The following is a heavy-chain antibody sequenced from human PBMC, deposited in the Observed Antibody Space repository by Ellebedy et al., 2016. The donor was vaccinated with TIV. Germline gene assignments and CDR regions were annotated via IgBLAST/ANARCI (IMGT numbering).Heavy chain of an antibody. CDR1: GFTVSSNY. CDR2: IYSGGST. J-gene: IGHJ4*02. Sequence: GGSLRLXCAASGFTVSSNYMSWVRQAPGKGLEWVSVIYSGGSTYYADSVKGRFTISRDNSKNTLYLQMNSLRAEDTAVYYCASSSSGYYASFDYWGQGTLVTVSS. D-gene: IGHD3-22*01. CDR3: ASSSSGYYASFDY. V-gene: IGHV3-66*01.